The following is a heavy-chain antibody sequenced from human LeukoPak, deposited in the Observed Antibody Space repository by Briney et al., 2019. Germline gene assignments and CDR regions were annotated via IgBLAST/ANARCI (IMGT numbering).Heavy chain of an antibody. CDR3: ATLTYYYDSSGYYGFQH. Sequence: GASVKVSCKASGYTFTGFTIHWVRQAPGQRLEWMGWINTGNGNTKYSQKFQGRVTITRDTTASTAYMELSSLRSEDTAVYYCATLTYYYDSSGYYGFQHWGQGTLVTVSS. D-gene: IGHD3-22*01. CDR1: GYTFTGFT. J-gene: IGHJ1*01. V-gene: IGHV1-3*04. CDR2: INTGNGNT.